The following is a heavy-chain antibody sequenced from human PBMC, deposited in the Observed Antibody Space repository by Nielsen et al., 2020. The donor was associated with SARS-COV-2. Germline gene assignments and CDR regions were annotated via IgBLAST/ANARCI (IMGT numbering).Heavy chain of an antibody. Sequence: GGSLRLSCAASGFIFSSHWMHWVRQAPGKGLVWVSRINRDGSSTAYADSVKGRFTVSRDDARDSLSLQMNSLGVEDTAVYYCARDRHYTIPFDYWGQGALVTVSA. CDR1: GFIFSSHW. CDR3: ARDRHYTIPFDY. CDR2: INRDGSST. V-gene: IGHV3-74*03. J-gene: IGHJ4*02. D-gene: IGHD4-11*01.